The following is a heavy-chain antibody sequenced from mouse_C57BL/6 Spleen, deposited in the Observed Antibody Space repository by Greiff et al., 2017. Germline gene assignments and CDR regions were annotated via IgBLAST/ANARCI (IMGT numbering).Heavy chain of an antibody. CDR2: ISYDGSN. J-gene: IGHJ3*01. CDR3: ARGVLRSLFAY. D-gene: IGHD1-1*01. V-gene: IGHV3-6*01. CDR1: GYSITSGYY. Sequence: EVHLVESGPGLVKPSQSLSLTCSVTGYSITSGYYWNWIRQFPGNKLEWMGYISYDGSNNYNPSLKNRISITRDTSKNQFFLKLNSVTTEDTATYYCARGVLRSLFAYWGQGTLVTVSA.